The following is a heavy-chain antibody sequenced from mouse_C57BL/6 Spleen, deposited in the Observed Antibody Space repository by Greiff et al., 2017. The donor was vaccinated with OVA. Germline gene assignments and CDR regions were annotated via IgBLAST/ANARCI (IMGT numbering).Heavy chain of an antibody. CDR1: GFTFSDYG. J-gene: IGHJ4*01. CDR3: ARRGVTAVVAKENYYAMDY. V-gene: IGHV5-17*01. Sequence: EVQLQESGGGLVKPGGSLKLSCAASGFTFSDYGMHWVRQAPEKGLEWVAYISSGSSTIYYADTVKGRFTISRDNAKNTLFLQMTSLRSEDTAMYYCARRGVTAVVAKENYYAMDYWGQGTSVTVSS. D-gene: IGHD1-1*01. CDR2: ISSGSSTI.